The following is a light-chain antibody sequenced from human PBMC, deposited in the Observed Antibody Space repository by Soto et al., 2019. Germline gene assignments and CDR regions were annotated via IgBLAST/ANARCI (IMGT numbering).Light chain of an antibody. J-gene: IGKJ2*01. CDR3: QQYDTSPVT. Sequence: QSPGTLSLSPGERAILSCRASQTISSNYLAWYQQKPGQAPRLLIYGASGRATGIPDRFSGSGSGTDFTLTISRLEPEDFAVYYCQQYDTSPVTFGQGTKLEI. CDR2: GAS. CDR1: QTISSNY. V-gene: IGKV3-20*01.